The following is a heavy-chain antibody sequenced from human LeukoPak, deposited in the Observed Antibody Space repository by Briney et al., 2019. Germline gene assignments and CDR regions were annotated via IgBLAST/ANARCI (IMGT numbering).Heavy chain of an antibody. Sequence: SGTLSLTCAVSGGSISSSNWWSWVRQPPGKGLEWIGEIYHSGSTNYNPSLKSRVTISVDKSKNQFSLKLSSVTAADTAVYYCARTSRRDGYKRLFDYWGQGTLVTVSS. CDR2: IYHSGST. CDR3: ARTSRRDGYKRLFDY. D-gene: IGHD5-24*01. V-gene: IGHV4-4*02. CDR1: GGSISSSNW. J-gene: IGHJ4*02.